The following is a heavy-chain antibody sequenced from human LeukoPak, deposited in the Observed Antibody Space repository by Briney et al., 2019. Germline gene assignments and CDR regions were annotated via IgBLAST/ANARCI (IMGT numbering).Heavy chain of an antibody. CDR1: GFTFSSYG. CDR3: ARGENDSSGWYGDY. D-gene: IGHD6-19*01. CDR2: IKQDGSEK. J-gene: IGHJ4*02. V-gene: IGHV3-7*04. Sequence: GGSLRLSCAASGFTFSSYGMHWVRQAPGKGLEWVANIKQDGSEKYYVDSVKGRFTISRDNAKNSLYLQMNSLRAEDTAVYYCARGENDSSGWYGDYWGQGTLVTVSS.